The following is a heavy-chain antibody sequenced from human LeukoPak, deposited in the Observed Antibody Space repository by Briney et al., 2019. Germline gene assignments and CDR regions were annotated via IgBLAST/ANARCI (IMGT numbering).Heavy chain of an antibody. CDR3: ARAQTIVAFDY. Sequence: PSETLSLTCTVSGGPISSYYWSWIRQPPGKGLEWIGYIYYSGSTNYNPSLKSRVTISVDTSKNQFSLKLSSVTAADTAVYYCARAQTIVAFDYWGQGTLVTVSS. V-gene: IGHV4-59*01. CDR2: IYYSGST. D-gene: IGHD5-12*01. J-gene: IGHJ4*02. CDR1: GGPISSYY.